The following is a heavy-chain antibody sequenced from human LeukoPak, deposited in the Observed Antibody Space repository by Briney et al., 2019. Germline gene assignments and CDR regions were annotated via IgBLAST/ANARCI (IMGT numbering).Heavy chain of an antibody. J-gene: IGHJ4*02. CDR1: GFTFSSYA. Sequence: GGSLRLSCAASGFTFSSYAMSWVRQAPGKGLEWVSAIRGSGGSTYYADSVKGRFTISRDNSKNTLYLQMNSLRAEDTAVYYCARGEGDYYDSSGYYCEFDYWGQGTLVTVSS. CDR2: IRGSGGST. D-gene: IGHD3-22*01. V-gene: IGHV3-23*01. CDR3: ARGEGDYYDSSGYYCEFDY.